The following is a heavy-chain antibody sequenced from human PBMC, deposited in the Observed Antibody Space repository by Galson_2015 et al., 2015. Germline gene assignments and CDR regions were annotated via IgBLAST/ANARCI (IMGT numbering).Heavy chain of an antibody. CDR2: ISYDGTNK. CDR1: EFTFSTYA. Sequence: SLRLSCAASEFTFSTYAMHWVRQAPGKGPEWVAAISYDGTNKYYSDSVMGRFTISRDNSQNTLYLQMNSLRAEDTAVYYCTRGGYYDGRGNPITFDYWGQGSLVTVSS. J-gene: IGHJ4*02. D-gene: IGHD3-22*01. V-gene: IGHV3-30-3*01. CDR3: TRGGYYDGRGNPITFDY.